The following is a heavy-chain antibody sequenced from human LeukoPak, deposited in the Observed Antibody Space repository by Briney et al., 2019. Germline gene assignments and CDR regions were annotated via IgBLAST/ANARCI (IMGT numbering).Heavy chain of an antibody. Sequence: SVKVSCKASGYTFTSYGISWVRQAPGQGLEWMGGIIPIFGTANYAQKFQGRVTITADKSTSTAYMELSSLRSEDTAVYYCARDYVLVTAHFDYWGQGTLVTVSS. CDR3: ARDYVLVTAHFDY. CDR2: IIPIFGTA. V-gene: IGHV1-69*06. J-gene: IGHJ4*02. CDR1: GYTFTSYG. D-gene: IGHD2-21*02.